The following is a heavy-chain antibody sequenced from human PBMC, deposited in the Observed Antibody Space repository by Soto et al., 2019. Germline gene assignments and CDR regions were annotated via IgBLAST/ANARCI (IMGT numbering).Heavy chain of an antibody. V-gene: IGHV3-30-3*01. D-gene: IGHD3-22*01. CDR1: GFTFSSYA. CDR2: ISYDGSNK. CDR3: ARDLVDGSGYYFDY. J-gene: IGHJ4*02. Sequence: QVQLVESGGGVVQPGRSLRLSCAASGFTFSSYAMHWLRQAPGTGLEWVAVISYDGSNKYYADSVKGRFTISRDNSKNTLYLQMNSLRAAVTAVYYCARDLVDGSGYYFDYWGQGTLVTVSS.